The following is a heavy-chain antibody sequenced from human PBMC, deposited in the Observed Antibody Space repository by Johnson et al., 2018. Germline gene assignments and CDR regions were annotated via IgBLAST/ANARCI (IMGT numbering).Heavy chain of an antibody. V-gene: IGHV3-74*01. CDR1: GFTSSSYW. Sequence: VQLQESGGGLVKPGGSLRLSCEASGFTSSSYWMHWVRQAPGKGLVWVSRIKSDESGTSYADSVKGRFPISRDNAKNTLYLQMNSLRAEDTAVYYCARDRRYCSGGSCYSVGAFDIWGQGTMVTVSS. D-gene: IGHD2-15*01. CDR2: IKSDESGT. J-gene: IGHJ3*02. CDR3: ARDRRYCSGGSCYSVGAFDI.